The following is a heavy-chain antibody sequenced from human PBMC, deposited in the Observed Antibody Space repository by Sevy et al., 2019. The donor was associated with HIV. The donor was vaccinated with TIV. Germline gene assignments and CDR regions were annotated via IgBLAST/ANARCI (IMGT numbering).Heavy chain of an antibody. CDR3: AREGCTQPHDY. CDR2: FSFGCGRI. CDR1: GVTFAKYS. Sequence: GGSLRLSCAASGVTFAKYSMSSVRQAPGKRLEWVSTFSFGCGRINYADSVKGRFSISRDDSKNTLFLQMNSLRAEDTATYFCAREGCTQPHDYWGQGTLVTVSS. V-gene: IGHV3-23*01. J-gene: IGHJ4*02. D-gene: IGHD2-8*01.